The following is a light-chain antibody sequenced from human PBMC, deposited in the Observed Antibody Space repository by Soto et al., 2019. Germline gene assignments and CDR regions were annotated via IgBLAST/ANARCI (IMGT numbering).Light chain of an antibody. J-gene: IGLJ1*01. Sequence: QSALTQPRSVSGSPGQSVTISCTGTSSDVGAYKYVSWYQHYPGEAPKVMLYDVTQRPSAVPDRFSGTKSGNTASLTISGLQAEDEADYYCCSYAGSYTWVFGSGTKLTVL. CDR1: SSDVGAYKY. CDR3: CSYAGSYTWV. V-gene: IGLV2-11*01. CDR2: DVT.